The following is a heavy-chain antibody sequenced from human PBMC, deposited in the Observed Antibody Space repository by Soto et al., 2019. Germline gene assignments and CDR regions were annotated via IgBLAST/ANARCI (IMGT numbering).Heavy chain of an antibody. CDR3: SRSLDS. CDR2: INPDGSEK. J-gene: IGHJ4*02. Sequence: LRLSCAASGFTFSSFWMDWVRQAPGKGLEWVANINPDGSEKHYVDSVKGRFTISRDNAKNSLYLQMSSLTAEDSALYYCSRSLDSWGQGIWVTVSS. V-gene: IGHV3-7*01. CDR1: GFTFSSFW.